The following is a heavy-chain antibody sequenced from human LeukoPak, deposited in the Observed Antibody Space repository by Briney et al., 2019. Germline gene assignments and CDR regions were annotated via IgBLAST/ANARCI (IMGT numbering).Heavy chain of an antibody. CDR2: INSDGSST. V-gene: IGHV3-74*01. CDR1: GFTFSSYA. CDR3: SRGSYRMDV. J-gene: IGHJ6*02. Sequence: GSLRLSCAASGFTFSSYAMSWVRQAPGKGLVWVSRINSDGSSTTYADSVKGRFTISRDNAKNTLYLQMNSLRDEDTAVFYCSRGSYRMDVWGQGTTVTVSS.